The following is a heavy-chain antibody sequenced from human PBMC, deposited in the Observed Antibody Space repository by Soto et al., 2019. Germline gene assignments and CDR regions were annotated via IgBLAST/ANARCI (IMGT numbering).Heavy chain of an antibody. V-gene: IGHV3-15*05. CDR1: GFTFSSYA. Sequence: PGVSLRLSCAASGFTFSSYAMSWVRHVPGKGLEWVGRIKSRALGGTTDFAAPVRGRFAITRDDSRNVAYMQMNSLHTEDTAVYYCTTDSYSSMVVVRFDYWGHGSLVTVSS. D-gene: IGHD2-15*01. CDR3: TTDSYSSMVVVRFDY. J-gene: IGHJ4*01. CDR2: IKSRALGGTT.